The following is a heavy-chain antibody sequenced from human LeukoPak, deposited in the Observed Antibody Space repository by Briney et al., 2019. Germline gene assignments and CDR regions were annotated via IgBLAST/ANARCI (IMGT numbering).Heavy chain of an antibody. CDR3: AREGYSSSWPSYFDY. V-gene: IGHV3-21*01. D-gene: IGHD6-13*01. Sequence: PGGSLRLSCAASGFTFSSYSMNWVRQAPGKGLEWVSSISSSSSYIYYADSVKGRFTISRDNAKNSLYLQMNSQRAEDTAVYYCAREGYSSSWPSYFDYWGQGTLVTVSS. CDR2: ISSSSSYI. CDR1: GFTFSSYS. J-gene: IGHJ4*02.